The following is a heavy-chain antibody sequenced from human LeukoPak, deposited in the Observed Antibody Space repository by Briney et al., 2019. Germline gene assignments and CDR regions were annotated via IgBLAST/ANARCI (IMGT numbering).Heavy chain of an antibody. CDR3: ARSRYDILTGSDAFDI. Sequence: ASVKVSCKASGYTFTSYGISWVRQAPGQGLEWMGWISAYNGNTNYAQKLQGRVTMTTDTSTSTAYMELRSLRSDDTAVYYCARSRYDILTGSDAFDIWGQGTMVTVSS. V-gene: IGHV1-18*01. CDR2: ISAYNGNT. J-gene: IGHJ3*02. CDR1: GYTFTSYG. D-gene: IGHD3-9*01.